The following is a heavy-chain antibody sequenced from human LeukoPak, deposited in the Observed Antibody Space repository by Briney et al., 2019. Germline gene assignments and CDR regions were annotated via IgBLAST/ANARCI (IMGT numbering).Heavy chain of an antibody. CDR2: FDPEDGET. CDR1: GYTLTELS. J-gene: IGHJ2*01. D-gene: IGHD2-2*01. V-gene: IGHV1-24*01. Sequence: ASVKVSCKVSGYTLTELSMHWVRQAPGKGLEWMGGFDPEDGETIYAQKFQGRDTMTEDTSTDTAYMELSSLRSEDTAVYYCATAWVSLVPAEPTDDKSYWYFDLWGRGTLVTVSS. CDR3: ATAWVSLVPAEPTDDKSYWYFDL.